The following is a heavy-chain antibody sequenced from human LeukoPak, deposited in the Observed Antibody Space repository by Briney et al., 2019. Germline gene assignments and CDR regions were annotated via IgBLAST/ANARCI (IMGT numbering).Heavy chain of an antibody. V-gene: IGHV3-74*01. D-gene: IGHD3-3*01. CDR2: INEDGSIT. Sequence: PGGSLRLSCAVSGCTFRTYWMHWVRQVPGEGLVWVSRINEDGSITNYADSVKGRFSISRDNAKNTLYLQMNSLRAEDTAVYYCARSGDLWSASDYWGQGTLVTVSS. J-gene: IGHJ4*02. CDR3: ARSGDLWSASDY. CDR1: GCTFRTYW.